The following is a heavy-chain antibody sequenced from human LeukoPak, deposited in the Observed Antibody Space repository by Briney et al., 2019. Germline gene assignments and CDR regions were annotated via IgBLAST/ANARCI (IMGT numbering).Heavy chain of an antibody. J-gene: IGHJ4*02. CDR1: GGSISSYY. Sequence: SETLSLTCTVSGGSISSYYWSWIRQPPGKGLEWIGYIHYSGSTNYNPSLKSRVTISVDTSKNQFSLKLSSVTAADTAVYYCARRGSYPFYYFDYWGQGTLVTVSS. CDR2: IHYSGST. V-gene: IGHV4-59*08. D-gene: IGHD1-26*01. CDR3: ARRGSYPFYYFDY.